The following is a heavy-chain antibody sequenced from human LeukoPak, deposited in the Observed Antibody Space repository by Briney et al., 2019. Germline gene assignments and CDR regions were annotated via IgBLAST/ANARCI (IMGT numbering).Heavy chain of an antibody. CDR1: GGSISSYY. CDR2: IYTSGST. CDR3: ARFCSGGSCPPS. Sequence: PSETLSLTCNVSGGSISSYYWSWIRQPAGKGLEWIGRIYTSGSTNYSPSLKSRVTMSLDTSKNQFSLKLTSVTAADTAVYYCARFCSGGSCPPSWGQGTLVTVSS. D-gene: IGHD2-15*01. V-gene: IGHV4-4*07. J-gene: IGHJ4*02.